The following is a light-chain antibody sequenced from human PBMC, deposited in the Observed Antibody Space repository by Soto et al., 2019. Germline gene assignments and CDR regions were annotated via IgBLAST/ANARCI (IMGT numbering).Light chain of an antibody. V-gene: IGKV3-15*01. J-gene: IGKJ4*01. Sequence: EIVMTQSPATLSVSPGERATLSCRASQSVSSTLAWYQQIPGQAPRLLIYGTSTRATGIPARFSGSGSGTEFTLTISSLQSEDFAFYYCQQYYQWPLTFGGGTNVEFK. CDR1: QSVSST. CDR2: GTS. CDR3: QQYYQWPLT.